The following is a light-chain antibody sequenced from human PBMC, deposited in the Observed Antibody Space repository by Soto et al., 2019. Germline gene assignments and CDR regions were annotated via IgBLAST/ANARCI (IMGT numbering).Light chain of an antibody. Sequence: SYGLTEPPSVSVSLGQMARITCSGEALPKKYAYWYQQKPGQFPVVVIYKDSERPSGIPERFSGSSSGTIVTLTISGVQAEDEADYYCLSADSSGTVVFGGGTKLTVL. CDR3: LSADSSGTVV. CDR2: KDS. J-gene: IGLJ2*01. V-gene: IGLV3-16*01. CDR1: ALPKKY.